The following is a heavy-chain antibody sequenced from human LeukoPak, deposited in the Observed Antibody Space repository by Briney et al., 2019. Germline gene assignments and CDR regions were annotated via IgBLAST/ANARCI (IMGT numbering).Heavy chain of an antibody. V-gene: IGHV4-4*02. Sequence: SETLSLTCAVSGGSISSTEWWRGVRQPPGKGLEWIGEIYHSGSTNYNPSLKSRVIISLDKSKNQFSMALNSVTAADTAVYYCARDLRYSSSWYYYGLDVWGQGTTVTVSS. J-gene: IGHJ6*02. CDR1: GGSISSTEW. D-gene: IGHD6-13*01. CDR2: IYHSGST. CDR3: ARDLRYSSSWYYYGLDV.